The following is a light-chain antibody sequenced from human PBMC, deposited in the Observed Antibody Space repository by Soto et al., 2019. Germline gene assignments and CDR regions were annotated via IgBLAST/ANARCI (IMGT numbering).Light chain of an antibody. CDR3: QQYNSSPPEFS. CDR1: QSISSSY. CDR2: GAS. J-gene: IGKJ3*01. Sequence: EIVLTQSPGTLSVSPGERVTRSCRASQSISSSYLAWYQQRPGQAPRLLIFGASYRATGIPDRFSGSGSGTDFTLTISRLEPEDFAVYYCQQYNSSPPEFSFGPGTKVDSK. V-gene: IGKV3-20*01.